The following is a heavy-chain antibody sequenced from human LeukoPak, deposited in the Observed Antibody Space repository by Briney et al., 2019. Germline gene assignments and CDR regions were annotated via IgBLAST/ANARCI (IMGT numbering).Heavy chain of an antibody. CDR1: GYSIISGYY. CDR2: IYHSGST. V-gene: IGHV4-38-2*02. CDR3: ARSPSYYYDSSGFN. J-gene: IGHJ1*01. Sequence: PSETLSLTCTVSGYSIISGYYWGWIRQPPGKGLDWIGSIYHSGSTYYNPPLKSRVTISVDTSKNQFSLKLSSVTAADTAVYYCARSPSYYYDSSGFNWGQGTLVTVSS. D-gene: IGHD3-22*01.